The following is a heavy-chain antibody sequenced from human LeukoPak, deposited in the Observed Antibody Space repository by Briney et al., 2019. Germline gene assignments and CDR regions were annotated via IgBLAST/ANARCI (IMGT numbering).Heavy chain of an antibody. Sequence: SETLSLTCTVSGGSITRSSNYWGWIRQPPGRGLEWIGTINYSGSTYYNPSLKSRLTISVDTSKSQFSLKLSSVTAADTAVYYCASFGYSYDYYFDYWGQGTLVTVSS. CDR3: ASFGYSYDYYFDY. D-gene: IGHD5-18*01. CDR2: INYSGST. J-gene: IGHJ4*02. V-gene: IGHV4-39*01. CDR1: GGSITRSSNY.